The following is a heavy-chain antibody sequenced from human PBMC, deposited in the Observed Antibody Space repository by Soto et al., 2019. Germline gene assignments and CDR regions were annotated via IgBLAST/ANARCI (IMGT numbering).Heavy chain of an antibody. CDR1: GFTFSSYS. CDR3: ARDYVDTAMFHYYGMDV. Sequence: LRLSCAASGFTFSSYSMNWVRQAPGKGLEWVSYISSSSSTIYYADSVKGRFTISRDNAKNSLYLQMNSLRDEDTAVYYCARDYVDTAMFHYYGMDVWGQGTTVTVSS. J-gene: IGHJ6*02. CDR2: ISSSSSTI. V-gene: IGHV3-48*02. D-gene: IGHD5-18*01.